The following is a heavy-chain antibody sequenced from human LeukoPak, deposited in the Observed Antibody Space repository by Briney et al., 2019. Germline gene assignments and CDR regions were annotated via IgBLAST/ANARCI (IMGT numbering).Heavy chain of an antibody. CDR1: GFTFSSYW. Sequence: GGSLRLSCAASGFTFSSYWMHWVRQAPGKGLVWVSRINSDGSSTSYADSVKGRFTISRDNAKNTLYLQMNTLRAEDTAVYYCARAYYFETYGRIDSWGQGTLVTVSS. D-gene: IGHD3-22*01. J-gene: IGHJ4*02. CDR3: ARAYYFETYGRIDS. V-gene: IGHV3-74*01. CDR2: INSDGSST.